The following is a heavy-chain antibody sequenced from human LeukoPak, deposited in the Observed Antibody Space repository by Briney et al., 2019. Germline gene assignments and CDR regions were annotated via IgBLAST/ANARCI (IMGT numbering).Heavy chain of an antibody. Sequence: EPSETLSLTCTVSGGSISSYYWSWIRQPPGKGLEWIGYIYYSGSTNYNPSLKSRVTISVDTSKNQFSLKLSSVTAADTAVYYCARATYSSGWYDYWGQGTLVTVSS. CDR2: IYYSGST. CDR1: GGSISSYY. CDR3: ARATYSSGWYDY. D-gene: IGHD6-19*01. V-gene: IGHV4-59*01. J-gene: IGHJ4*02.